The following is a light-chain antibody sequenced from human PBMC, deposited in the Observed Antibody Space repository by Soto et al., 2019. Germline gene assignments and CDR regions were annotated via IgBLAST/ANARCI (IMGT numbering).Light chain of an antibody. J-gene: IGLJ1*01. V-gene: IGLV1-44*01. CDR2: NND. CDR3: AAWDDNLSGFFV. Sequence: QSVLTQPPSASGTPGQRVTISCSGSSSNIGSNSVSWYQQLPGTAPKLLIYNNDQRPSGVPDQFSASKSGTSASLAISGLQSDDEADYYCAAWDDNLSGFFVFGTGTKVTVL. CDR1: SSNIGSNS.